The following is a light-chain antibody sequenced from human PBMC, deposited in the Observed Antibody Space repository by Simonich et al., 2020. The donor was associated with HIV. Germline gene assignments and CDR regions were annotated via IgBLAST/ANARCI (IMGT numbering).Light chain of an antibody. CDR1: QSVSNN. Sequence: EIVMTQSPATLSVSPGERATLSCRASQSVSNNLAWYQQKPGQAPRLLIYGASTRATGIPARLTGSGSGTEFTLTISSMQSEDFAVYYCHQYNKWPPLTVGGGTKVEIK. J-gene: IGKJ4*01. V-gene: IGKV3-15*01. CDR2: GAS. CDR3: HQYNKWPPLT.